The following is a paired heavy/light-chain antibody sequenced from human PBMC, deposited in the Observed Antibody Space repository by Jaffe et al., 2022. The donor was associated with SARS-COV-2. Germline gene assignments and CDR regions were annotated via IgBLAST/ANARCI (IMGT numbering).Heavy chain of an antibody. V-gene: IGHV4-61*02. J-gene: IGHJ4*02. CDR3: ARGLELIFGVVIDPYFDY. Sequence: QVQLQESGPGLVKPSQTLSLTCTVSGGSINSGSYYWSWIRQPAGKGLEWIGRIYTSGSTNYNPSLKSRVSISRDTSKNQFSLKLSSVTAADTAVYYCARGLELIFGVVIDPYFDYWGQGTLVTVSS. CDR2: IYTSGST. CDR1: GGSINSGSYY. D-gene: IGHD3-3*01.
Light chain of an antibody. J-gene: IGLJ1*01. CDR2: ETN. CDR1: SSDIGNNY. CDR3: GTWDSSLNAHV. Sequence: QSVLTQPPSVSAAPGQKVTISCSGSSSDIGNNYVSWYHQLPGTAPKLLIYETNKRPSGIPDRFSGSKSGTSATLGITGLQTGDEADYYCGTWDSSLNAHVFGTGTKVTVL. V-gene: IGLV1-51*02.